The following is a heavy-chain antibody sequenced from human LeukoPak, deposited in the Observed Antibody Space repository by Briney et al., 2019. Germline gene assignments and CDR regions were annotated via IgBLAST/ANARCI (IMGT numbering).Heavy chain of an antibody. CDR1: GGSISSYY. Sequence: SETLSLTCTVSGGSISSYYWSWIRQPPGKGLEWIGYIYYSGSTNYNPSLKSRVTISVDTSKNQFSLKLSSVTAADTAVYYCARDPEFDILTGYPYGMDVWGQGTTVTVSS. D-gene: IGHD3-9*01. CDR2: IYYSGST. CDR3: ARDPEFDILTGYPYGMDV. J-gene: IGHJ6*02. V-gene: IGHV4-59*01.